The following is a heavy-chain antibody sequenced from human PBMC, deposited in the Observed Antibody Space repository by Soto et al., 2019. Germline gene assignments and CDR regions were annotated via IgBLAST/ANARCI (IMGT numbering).Heavy chain of an antibody. CDR1: GGSMSGYY. V-gene: IGHV4-59*01. CDR2: VYYTGST. J-gene: IGHJ4*02. D-gene: IGHD6-6*01. CDR3: ARSIAVPSSHIDH. Sequence: SETLSLTCRVSGGSMSGYYWSWIRQAPGKGLEWIGYVYYTGSTTYNPSLQSRVTISVDTPNRQFSLSLRLATAADTAVYFCARSIAVPSSHIDHWGQGIRVTVSS.